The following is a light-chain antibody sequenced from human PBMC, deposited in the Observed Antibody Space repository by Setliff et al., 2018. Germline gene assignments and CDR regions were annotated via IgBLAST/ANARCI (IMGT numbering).Light chain of an antibody. V-gene: IGLV1-44*01. J-gene: IGLJ2*01. CDR3: AVWDDNLNGPV. CDR2: TNN. Sequence: QSALTQPPSASGTPGQRVTISCSGSSSNIGSNTVNWYQQLPGTAPKLLIQTNNQRHFGVPDRFSGSKSGASASLAISGLRSGDEADYYCAVWDDNLNGPVFGGGTQLTVL. CDR1: SSNIGSNT.